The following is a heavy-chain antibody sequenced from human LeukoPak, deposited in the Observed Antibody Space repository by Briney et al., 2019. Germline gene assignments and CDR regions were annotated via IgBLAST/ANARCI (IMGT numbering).Heavy chain of an antibody. D-gene: IGHD3-22*01. Sequence: SVKVSCKASGGTFSSYAISWVRQAPGQGLEWIGGIIPIFGTANYAQKFQGRVTITADKSTSTAHMELSSLRSEDTAVYYCARNPPYYDSSGYYYGPNFDYWGQGTLVTVSS. CDR3: ARNPPYYDSSGYYYGPNFDY. J-gene: IGHJ4*02. CDR2: IIPIFGTA. V-gene: IGHV1-69*06. CDR1: GGTFSSYA.